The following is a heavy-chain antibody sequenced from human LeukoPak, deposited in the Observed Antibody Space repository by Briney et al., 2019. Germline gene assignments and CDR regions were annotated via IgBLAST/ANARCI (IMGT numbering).Heavy chain of an antibody. J-gene: IGHJ4*02. CDR3: ARVFRYCSGGSCYVGLDY. CDR2: ISSSSSYI. CDR1: GFTFSSYS. D-gene: IGHD2-15*01. V-gene: IGHV3-21*01. Sequence: GGSLRLSRAAPGFTFSSYSMNWVRQAPGKGLGWVSSISSSSSYIYYADSVKGRFTISRDNAKNSLYLQMNSLRAEDTAVYYCARVFRYCSGGSCYVGLDYWGQGTLVTVSS.